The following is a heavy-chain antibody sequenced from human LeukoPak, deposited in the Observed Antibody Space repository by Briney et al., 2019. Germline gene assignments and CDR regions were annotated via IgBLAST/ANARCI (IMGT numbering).Heavy chain of an antibody. CDR3: ARPQRELQLDDAFDI. CDR1: GFTFSSYS. D-gene: IGHD1-26*01. Sequence: PGGSLRLSCAASGFTFSSYSMNWVRQAPGKGLEWVSSISSSSSCIYYADSVKGRFTISRDNAKNSLYLQMNSLRAEDTAVYYCARPQRELQLDDAFDIWGQGTMVTVSS. CDR2: ISSSSSCI. V-gene: IGHV3-21*01. J-gene: IGHJ3*02.